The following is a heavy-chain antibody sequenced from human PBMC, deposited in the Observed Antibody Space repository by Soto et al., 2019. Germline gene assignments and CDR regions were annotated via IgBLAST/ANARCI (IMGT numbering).Heavy chain of an antibody. CDR2: ISSSSDTI. Sequence: GSLRLSCAASGFTFSSYSMNWVRQAPGKGLEWVSYISSSSDTIHYADSVKGRFTSSRDNAKSSLYLQMNSLSDDDTAVYYCARDKADRSCTSTSCYSPLDYWGQGTLVTVSS. CDR1: GFTFSSYS. J-gene: IGHJ4*02. D-gene: IGHD2-2*02. CDR3: ARDKADRSCTSTSCYSPLDY. V-gene: IGHV3-48*02.